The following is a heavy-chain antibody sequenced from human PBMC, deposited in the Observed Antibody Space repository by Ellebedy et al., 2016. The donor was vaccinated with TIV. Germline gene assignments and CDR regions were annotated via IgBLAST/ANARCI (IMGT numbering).Heavy chain of an antibody. CDR3: ARAENYDILTGSIEAWFDP. V-gene: IGHV4-61*01. J-gene: IGHJ5*02. Sequence: SETLSLXXTVSGGSVSSGSYYWNWIRQPPGKGLEWIGYIYYSGSTNYNPSLKSRVTMSVDTSKNQFSLKLSSVTAADTAVYYCARAENYDILTGSIEAWFDPWGQGTLVTVSS. D-gene: IGHD3-9*01. CDR1: GGSVSSGSYY. CDR2: IYYSGST.